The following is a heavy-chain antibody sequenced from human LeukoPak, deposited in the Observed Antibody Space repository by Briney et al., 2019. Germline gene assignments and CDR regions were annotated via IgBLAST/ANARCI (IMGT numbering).Heavy chain of an antibody. J-gene: IGHJ4*02. Sequence: SETLSLTCTVSGGSISSSRDYWGWLRQPPGKGLEWIGSIYYSGSTYYNPSLKSRVTISVDTSKNQFSLKRSSVTAADTAVYYCARHVEIAVAGPIDYWGQGTLVTVSS. CDR1: GGSISSSRDY. D-gene: IGHD6-19*01. V-gene: IGHV4-39*01. CDR3: ARHVEIAVAGPIDY. CDR2: IYYSGST.